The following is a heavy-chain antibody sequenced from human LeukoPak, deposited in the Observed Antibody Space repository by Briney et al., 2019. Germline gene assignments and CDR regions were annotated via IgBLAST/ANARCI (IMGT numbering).Heavy chain of an antibody. CDR3: ARGRRLLLSFGWFDP. D-gene: IGHD3-22*01. CDR1: GGTFSSYA. Sequence: GASVKVSCKASGGTFSSYAISWVRQAPGQGLEWMGRIIPILGIANYAQKFQGRVTITADKSTSTAYMELSSLRSEDTAVYYCARGRRLLLSFGWFDPWGQGTLDTVSS. J-gene: IGHJ5*02. CDR2: IIPILGIA. V-gene: IGHV1-69*04.